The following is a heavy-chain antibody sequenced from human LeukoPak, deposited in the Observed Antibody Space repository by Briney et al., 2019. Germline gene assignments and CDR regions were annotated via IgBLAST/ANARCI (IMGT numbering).Heavy chain of an antibody. D-gene: IGHD3-3*01. CDR1: GGSISSGSYY. V-gene: IGHV4-61*02. J-gene: IGHJ3*02. CDR3: ARGGVFLEWSRGAFDI. CDR2: IYTSGST. Sequence: SQTLSLTCTVSGGSISSGSYYWSWIRQPAGKGLEWIGRIYTSGSTNYNPSLKSRVTISVDTSKNQFSLKLSSVTAADTAVYYCARGGVFLEWSRGAFDIWGQGTMVTVSS.